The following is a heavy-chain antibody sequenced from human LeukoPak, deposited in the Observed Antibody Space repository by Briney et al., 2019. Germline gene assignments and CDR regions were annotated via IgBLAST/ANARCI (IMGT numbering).Heavy chain of an antibody. D-gene: IGHD5-18*01. CDR1: GFTFSSYW. J-gene: IGHJ3*02. V-gene: IGHV3-74*01. CDR3: ARDNTARDAFDI. Sequence: QPGGSLRLSCAASGFTFSSYWMHWVRQAPGKGLVGVSRINSDGSSTSYADSVKGRFTISRDNAKNTLYLQMNSLRAEDTAVYYCARDNTARDAFDIWGQGTMVTVSS. CDR2: INSDGSST.